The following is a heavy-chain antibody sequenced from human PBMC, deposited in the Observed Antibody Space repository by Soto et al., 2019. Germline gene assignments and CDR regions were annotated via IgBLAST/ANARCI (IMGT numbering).Heavy chain of an antibody. V-gene: IGHV1-69*01. Sequence: QVQLVQSGAEVKKPGSSVKVSCKASGGTFSSYAISWVRQAPGQGLEWMGGIIPISGTANYAQKFQGRVTITADESTRTAYMELRRLRSEDTAVYYCARSQGSSTSLEIYYYYYYGMDVWGQGTTVTVSS. CDR3: ARSQGSSTSLEIYYYYYYGMDV. J-gene: IGHJ6*02. D-gene: IGHD2-2*01. CDR1: GGTFSSYA. CDR2: IIPISGTA.